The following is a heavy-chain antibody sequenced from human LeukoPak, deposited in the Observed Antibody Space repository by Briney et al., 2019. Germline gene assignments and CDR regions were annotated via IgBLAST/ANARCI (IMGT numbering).Heavy chain of an antibody. CDR1: GGSFSGYY. CDR2: INHSGST. CDR3: ARVPPNYDFWSGTRYYYYMDV. D-gene: IGHD3-3*01. J-gene: IGHJ6*03. Sequence: SETLSLNCAVYGGSFSGYYWSWIRQPPGKGLEWIGEINHSGSTNYNPSLKSRVTISVDTSKNQFSLKLSSVTAADTAVYYCARVPPNYDFWSGTRYYYYMDVWGKGTMVTVSS. V-gene: IGHV4-34*01.